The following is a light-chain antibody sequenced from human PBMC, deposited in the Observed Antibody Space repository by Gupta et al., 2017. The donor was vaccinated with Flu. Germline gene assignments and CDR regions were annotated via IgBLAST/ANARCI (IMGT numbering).Light chain of an antibody. CDR3: LQVKNFPRT. CDR2: DAS. Sequence: PYFLSASVGDRVTFTCLASQFIGNDLAWFQQNPGLAPDLLIYDASTVHSGAPSRFSGSGSGTEFTLTIDIRQPEDVATYYCLQVKNFPRTFGQGT. J-gene: IGKJ2*01. CDR1: QFIGND. V-gene: IGKV1-9*01.